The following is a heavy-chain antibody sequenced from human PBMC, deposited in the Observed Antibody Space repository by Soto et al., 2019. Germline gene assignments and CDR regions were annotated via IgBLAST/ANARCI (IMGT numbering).Heavy chain of an antibody. V-gene: IGHV3-23*01. CDR1: GFTFSSYA. Sequence: EVQLLESGGGLVQPGGSLRLSCAASGFTFSSYAMSWVRQAPGKGLEWVSAISSSGGSTCYADSVKGRFTISRDNSKNTLYLQMNSLTAEDPAVYYCAKDPRGSGYFDWISTMVWGQGTLVTVSS. D-gene: IGHD3-9*01. J-gene: IGHJ4*02. CDR2: ISSSGGST. CDR3: AKDPRGSGYFDWISTMV.